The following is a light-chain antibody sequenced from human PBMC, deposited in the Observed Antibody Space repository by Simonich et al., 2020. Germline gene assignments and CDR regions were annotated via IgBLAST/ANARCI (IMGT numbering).Light chain of an antibody. V-gene: IGLV1-40*01. CDR1: SSNIGAGYD. CDR3: QSYDSSLSGAV. CDR2: GNS. Sequence: QSVLTQPPSVSGAPGQRVTISCTGSSSNIGAGYDVHWYQQLPGTATKLRINGNSNRPSGVPDRFSGSKSGTSASLAITGLQAEDEADYYCQSYDSSLSGAVFGGGTQLTVL. J-gene: IGLJ7*01.